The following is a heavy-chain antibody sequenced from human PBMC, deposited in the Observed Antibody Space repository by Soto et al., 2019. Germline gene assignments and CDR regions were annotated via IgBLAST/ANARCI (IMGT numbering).Heavy chain of an antibody. J-gene: IGHJ4*01. V-gene: IGHV3-7*01. D-gene: IGHD3-10*01. CDR2: IMKDGGEK. CDR1: GLTFSGYW. CDR3: ARDRDYYKADY. Sequence: EVQLVESGGDLVQPGGSLRLSCAASGLTFSGYWMGWVRQAPGKGLEWVASIMKDGGEKKYVDSVRGRFTISRDNVQNSLFLQMDSLRVEDTAVYYCARDRDYYKADYWGQGTLVTVSS.